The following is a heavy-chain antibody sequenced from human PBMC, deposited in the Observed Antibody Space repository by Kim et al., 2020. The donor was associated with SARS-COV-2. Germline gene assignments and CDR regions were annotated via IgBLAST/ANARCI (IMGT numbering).Heavy chain of an antibody. CDR1: GGSISSSSYY. CDR2: IYYSGST. V-gene: IGHV4-39*01. CDR3: ARNVIAAAGPSNWFDP. D-gene: IGHD6-13*01. J-gene: IGHJ5*02. Sequence: SETLSLTCTVSGGSISSSSYYWGWIRQPPGKGLEWIGSIYYSGSTYYNPSLKSRVTISVDTSKNQFSLKLSSVTAADTAVYYCARNVIAAAGPSNWFDPWGQGTLVTVSS.